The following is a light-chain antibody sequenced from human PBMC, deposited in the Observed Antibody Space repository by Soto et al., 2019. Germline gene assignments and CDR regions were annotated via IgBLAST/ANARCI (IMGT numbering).Light chain of an antibody. CDR3: AAWDDSLYVYV. Sequence: QSVLTQPPSVSGTPGQRVIISCSGRSSNIGSNTVDWYRQLPGTAPRLLIYHNNERPSGVPDRFSGSKSGTSASLAISGLQSEDEADFYCAAWDDSLYVYVFGTGTKVTVL. CDR2: HNN. V-gene: IGLV1-44*01. J-gene: IGLJ1*01. CDR1: SSNIGSNT.